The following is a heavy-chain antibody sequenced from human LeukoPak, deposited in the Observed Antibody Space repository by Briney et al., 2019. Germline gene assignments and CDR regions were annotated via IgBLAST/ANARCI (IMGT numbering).Heavy chain of an antibody. CDR3: ARATLIPYYYYYYMDV. Sequence: SVKVSCKASGGTFSSYAISWVRQAPGQGLEWMGGIIPIFGTANYAQKFQGRVTITADKSTSTAYMELSSLRSEDTAVYYCARATLIPYYYYYYMDVWGKGTTVTVSS. CDR1: GGTFSSYA. CDR2: IIPIFGTA. J-gene: IGHJ6*03. V-gene: IGHV1-69*06.